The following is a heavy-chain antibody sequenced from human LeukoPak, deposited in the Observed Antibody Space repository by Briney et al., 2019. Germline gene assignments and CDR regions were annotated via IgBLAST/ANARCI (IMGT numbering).Heavy chain of an antibody. CDR1: GFPFSSYW. CDR3: ARVPLYSSSSGWFDP. V-gene: IGHV3-74*01. CDR2: INTDGSGT. J-gene: IGHJ5*02. D-gene: IGHD6-6*01. Sequence: LPGGSLRLSCAASGFPFSSYWMHWVRQAPGKGLVWVSRINTDGSGTSYADSVKGRFTISRDNAKNTLYLQMNSLRAEDTAVYYCARVPLYSSSSGWFDPWGQGTLVTVSS.